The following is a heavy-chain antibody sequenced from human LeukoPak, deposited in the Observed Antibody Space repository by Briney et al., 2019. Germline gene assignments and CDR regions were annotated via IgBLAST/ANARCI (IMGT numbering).Heavy chain of an antibody. CDR3: ARDGHSYGYDLDY. Sequence: GGSLRLSCAASGFTFSDYYMSWIRQAPGKGLEWVSYISSSSSYTNYADSVKGRFTISSDNAKNSLYLQMNSLRAEDTAVYYCARDGHSYGYDLDYWGQGTLVTVSS. CDR2: ISSSSSYT. J-gene: IGHJ4*02. V-gene: IGHV3-11*06. D-gene: IGHD5-18*01. CDR1: GFTFSDYY.